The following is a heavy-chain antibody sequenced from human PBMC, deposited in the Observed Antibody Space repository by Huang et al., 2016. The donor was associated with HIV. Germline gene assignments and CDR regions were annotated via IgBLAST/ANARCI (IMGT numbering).Heavy chain of an antibody. Sequence: EVQLVQSGGGLVKPGGSLRVSCAASGLTFSNAWMNWVRQGPGKRLEWLGRIKTKTDGGTADYATPVKGRFTIARDGSKNTFYLEMSSLKTEDTALYFCTTNPDYWGQGTLVTVSS. V-gene: IGHV3-15*01. CDR2: IKTKTDGGTA. CDR3: TTNPDY. J-gene: IGHJ4*02. CDR1: GLTFSNAW.